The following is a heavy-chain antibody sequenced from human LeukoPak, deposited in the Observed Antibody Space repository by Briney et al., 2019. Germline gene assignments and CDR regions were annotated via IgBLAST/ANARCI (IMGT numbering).Heavy chain of an antibody. V-gene: IGHV3-21*01. CDR3: ARRGGSYLLQH. Sequence: GGSLRLSCAVSGFTFSTYSMNWARQAPGKGLEWVSSITGSSSNIYYADSVKGRFTISRDNAKNSLYLQMNSLRAEDTAVYYCARRGGSYLLQHWGQGTLVTVSS. CDR1: GFTFSTYS. J-gene: IGHJ1*01. D-gene: IGHD1-26*01. CDR2: ITGSSSNI.